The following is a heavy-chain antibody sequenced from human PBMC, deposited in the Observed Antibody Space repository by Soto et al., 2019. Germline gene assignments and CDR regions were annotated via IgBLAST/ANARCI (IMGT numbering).Heavy chain of an antibody. CDR1: GYTFTGSY. D-gene: IGHD6-19*01. CDR3: ARAPIAVAGTFYYYYGMDV. Sequence: ASVKVSCKASGYTFTGSYMHWVRQAPGQGLEWMGWINPNSGGTNYAQKFQGRVTMTRDTSISTAYMELSRLRSDDTAVYYCARAPIAVAGTFYYYYGMDVWGQGTTVTVSS. J-gene: IGHJ6*02. CDR2: INPNSGGT. V-gene: IGHV1-2*02.